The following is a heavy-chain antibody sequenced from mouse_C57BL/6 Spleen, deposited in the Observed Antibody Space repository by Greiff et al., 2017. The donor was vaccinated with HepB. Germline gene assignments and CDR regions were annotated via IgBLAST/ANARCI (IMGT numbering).Heavy chain of an antibody. CDR3: ARSYYGYPYDMDY. V-gene: IGHV1-61*01. CDR2: IYPSDSET. Sequence: QVQLQQPGAELVRPGSSVKLSCKASGYTFPSYWMDWVKQRPGQGLEWIGNIYPSDSETHYNQKFKDKATLTVDKSTSTAYMQLSSLTSEDSAVYYCARSYYGYPYDMDYWGQGTSVTVSS. D-gene: IGHD2-2*01. J-gene: IGHJ4*01. CDR1: GYTFPSYW.